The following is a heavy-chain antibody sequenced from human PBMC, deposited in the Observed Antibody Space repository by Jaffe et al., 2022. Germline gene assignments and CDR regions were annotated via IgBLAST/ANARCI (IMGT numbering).Heavy chain of an antibody. CDR1: GGSISSSNW. Sequence: QVQLQESGPGLVKPSGTLSLTCAVSGGSISSSNWWSWIRQPPGKGLEWIGEIYHSGSTNYNPSLKSRVTISVDKSKNQFSLKLSSVTAADTAVYYCAVDRGYSYGRHAYYFDYWGQGTLVTVSS. CDR3: AVDRGYSYGRHAYYFDY. CDR2: IYHSGST. V-gene: IGHV4-4*02. J-gene: IGHJ4*02. D-gene: IGHD5-18*01.